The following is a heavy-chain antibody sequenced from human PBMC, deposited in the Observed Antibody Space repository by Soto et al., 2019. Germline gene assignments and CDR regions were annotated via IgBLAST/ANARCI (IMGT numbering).Heavy chain of an antibody. CDR3: ASARHIGP. Sequence: EVQLVESGGDLVQPGGSLRLSCAASGFTFSNYWMSWVRQAPGKGLEWVANIKEDGSERNYVDSVKGRFTISRDNAENSLYLQMNSLGAEDTAVYYCASARHIGPWGQGTLVTVSS. J-gene: IGHJ5*02. V-gene: IGHV3-7*01. CDR2: IKEDGSER. D-gene: IGHD2-21*01. CDR1: GFTFSNYW.